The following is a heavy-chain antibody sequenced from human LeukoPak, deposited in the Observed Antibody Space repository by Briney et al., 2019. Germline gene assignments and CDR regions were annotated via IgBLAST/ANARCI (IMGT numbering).Heavy chain of an antibody. Sequence: SVKVSCKASGDTFSSYGVIWVRQAPGQGLEWMGGIIPILKTANFAQKFQGRVTITTDESTSTAYMELSSLRSEDTAVYYCARAILEMTTISFSDYYYYMDVWGKGTTVTVSS. CDR1: GDTFSSYG. J-gene: IGHJ6*03. D-gene: IGHD5-24*01. CDR2: IIPILKTA. V-gene: IGHV1-69*05. CDR3: ARAILEMTTISFSDYYYYMDV.